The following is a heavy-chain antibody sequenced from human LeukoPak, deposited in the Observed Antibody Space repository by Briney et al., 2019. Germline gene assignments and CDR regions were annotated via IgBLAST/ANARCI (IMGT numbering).Heavy chain of an antibody. V-gene: IGHV3-30*02. CDR3: ARDRYYDRFGGLFDY. D-gene: IGHD3-22*01. Sequence: GGSLRLSCAASGFTFSSYGMHWVRQAPGKGLEWVAFIRYDGSNKYYADSVKGRFTISRDNSKNSLYLQMNSLRAEDTAVYYCARDRYYDRFGGLFDYWGQGTLVTVSS. J-gene: IGHJ4*02. CDR2: IRYDGSNK. CDR1: GFTFSSYG.